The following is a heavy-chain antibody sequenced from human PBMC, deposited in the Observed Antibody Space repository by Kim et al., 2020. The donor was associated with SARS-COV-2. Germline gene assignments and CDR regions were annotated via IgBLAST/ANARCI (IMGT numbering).Heavy chain of an antibody. CDR3: ARPESYGIQGELDY. V-gene: IGHV1-2*06. CDR1: GYTFTGYY. J-gene: IGHJ4*02. Sequence: ASVKVSCKASGYTFTGYYMHWVRQAPGQGLEWMGRINPNSGGTNYAQKFQGRVTMTRDTSISTAYMELSRLRSDDTAVYYCARPESYGIQGELDYWGQGTLVTVSS. CDR2: INPNSGGT. D-gene: IGHD5-18*01.